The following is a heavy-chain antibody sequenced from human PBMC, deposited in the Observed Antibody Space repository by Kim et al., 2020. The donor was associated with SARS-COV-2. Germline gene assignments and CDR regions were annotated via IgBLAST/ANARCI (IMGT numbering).Heavy chain of an antibody. CDR3: ARDRVSSSWGGKASYYYYYYGMDV. D-gene: IGHD6-13*01. J-gene: IGHJ6*02. CDR1: GFTFSSYS. V-gene: IGHV3-21*01. Sequence: GGSLRLSCAASGFTFSSYSMNWVRQAPGKGLEWVSSISSSSSYIYYADSVKGRFTISRDNAKNSLYLQMNSLRAEDTAVYYCARDRVSSSWGGKASYYYYYYGMDVWGQGTTVTVSS. CDR2: ISSSSSYI.